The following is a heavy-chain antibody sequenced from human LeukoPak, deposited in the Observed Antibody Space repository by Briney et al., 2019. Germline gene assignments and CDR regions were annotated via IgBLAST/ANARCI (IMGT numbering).Heavy chain of an antibody. V-gene: IGHV1-69*13. CDR3: ARMKTFNYDFWSGYYTGYYYYGMDV. J-gene: IGHJ6*02. CDR2: IIPIFSTA. Sequence: ASVKVSCKASGGTFSRYAISWVRQAPGQGLEWMGGIIPIFSTANYAQKFQGRVTITADETTSTAYMELSSLRSEDTAVYYCARMKTFNYDFWSGYYTGYYYYGMDVWGQGTKVTVSS. D-gene: IGHD3-3*01. CDR1: GGTFSRYA.